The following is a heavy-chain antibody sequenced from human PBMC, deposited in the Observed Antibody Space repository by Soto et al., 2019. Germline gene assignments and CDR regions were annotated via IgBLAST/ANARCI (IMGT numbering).Heavy chain of an antibody. CDR2: ISGSGGST. D-gene: IGHD6-13*01. J-gene: IGHJ6*02. CDR1: GFTFSSYA. CDR3: AKSTYSSSWYSYYYYGMDV. Sequence: VGSLRLSCAASGFTFSSYAMSWVRQAPGKGLEWVSAISGSGGSTYYADSVKGRFTISRDNSKNTLYLQMNSLRAEDTAVYYCAKSTYSSSWYSYYYYGMDVWGQGTTVTVSS. V-gene: IGHV3-23*01.